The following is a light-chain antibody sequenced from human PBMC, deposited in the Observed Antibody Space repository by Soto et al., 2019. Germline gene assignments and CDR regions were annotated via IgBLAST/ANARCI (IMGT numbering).Light chain of an antibody. J-gene: IGKJ1*01. Sequence: DIQLTQYPSSLSASVGDRVTITCRASQSISDYLNWYQQKPGTAPKLLIYAASTLQSGVPSRFSGSASETDFTLTISSLQPGDFATYYCQQSFITPWTFGQGTKVDIK. CDR1: QSISDY. CDR2: AAS. V-gene: IGKV1-39*01. CDR3: QQSFITPWT.